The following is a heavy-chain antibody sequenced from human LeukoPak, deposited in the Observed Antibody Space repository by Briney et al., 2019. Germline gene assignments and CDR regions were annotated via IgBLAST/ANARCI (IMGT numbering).Heavy chain of an antibody. Sequence: PSETLSLTCAVYGGSFSGFYWSWIRQPPGKGLEWVGEINPSGSTRYNPSLKSRVTISVDTSKNQFSLKLSSVTAADTAVYYCARDRATYYYGMDVWGQGTTVTVSS. CDR3: ARDRATYYYGMDV. V-gene: IGHV4-34*01. CDR1: GGSFSGFY. D-gene: IGHD2-15*01. J-gene: IGHJ6*02. CDR2: INPSGST.